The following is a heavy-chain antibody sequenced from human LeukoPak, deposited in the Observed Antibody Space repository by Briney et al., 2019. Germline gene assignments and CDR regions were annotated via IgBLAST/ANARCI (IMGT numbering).Heavy chain of an antibody. J-gene: IGHJ4*02. CDR3: ARRLGSGNYDYFDH. CDR1: GGSISTFY. D-gene: IGHD1-26*01. Sequence: MPSETLSLTCSASGGSISTFYWNWIRQPPGKGLEWIGYIYSSGSANYNPSLKSRVTISLDTSKKQFSLKLNSVTAADTGVYYCARRLGSGNYDYFDHWGQGTLVTVSS. CDR2: IYSSGSA. V-gene: IGHV4-59*08.